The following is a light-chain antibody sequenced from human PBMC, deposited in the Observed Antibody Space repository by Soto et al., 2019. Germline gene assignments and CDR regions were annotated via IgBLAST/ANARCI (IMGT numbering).Light chain of an antibody. J-gene: IGLJ1*01. CDR2: DVF. CDR1: SSDVGGYDY. CDR3: SSYTSSSTLV. Sequence: QSALTQPGSVSGSPGQSITISCTGTSSDVGGYDYVSWYQQGPGKAPKLLIYDVFNRPSGVSNRFSGSRSDNTASLTISGLQAEDEADYYCSSYTSSSTLVFGTGTKVTVL. V-gene: IGLV2-14*03.